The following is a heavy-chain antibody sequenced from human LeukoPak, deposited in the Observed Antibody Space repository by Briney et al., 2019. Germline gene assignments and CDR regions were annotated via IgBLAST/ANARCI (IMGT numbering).Heavy chain of an antibody. CDR3: VRAERIQLWTNWFDP. J-gene: IGHJ5*02. D-gene: IGHD5-18*01. Sequence: SETLSLTCTVSGGSISSYYWSWIRQPPGKGLEWIGYIYYSGSTNYNPSLKSRVTISVDTSKNQFSLKLSSVTAADTAVYYCVRAERIQLWTNWFDPWGQGTLVTVSS. CDR2: IYYSGST. V-gene: IGHV4-59*01. CDR1: GGSISSYY.